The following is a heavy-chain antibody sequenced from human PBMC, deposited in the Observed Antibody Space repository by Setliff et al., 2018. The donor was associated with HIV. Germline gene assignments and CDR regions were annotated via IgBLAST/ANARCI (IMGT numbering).Heavy chain of an antibody. CDR3: ARPSPVPAYHYYYMDV. V-gene: IGHV4-31*03. CDR2: IYYSGST. J-gene: IGHJ6*03. Sequence: PSETLSLTCTVSGGSISSGSYYWSWLRQHPGKGLEWIGFIYYSGSTYYNPSLKSRVSISVDTSKNQFSLRLTSATAAATAVYYCARPSPVPAYHYYYMDVWGKGTTVTVSS. CDR1: GGSISSGSYY.